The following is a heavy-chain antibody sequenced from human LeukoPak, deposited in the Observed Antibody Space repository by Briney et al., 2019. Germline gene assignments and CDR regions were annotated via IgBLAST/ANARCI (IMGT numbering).Heavy chain of an antibody. CDR1: GGSFEHYF. D-gene: IGHD5-18*01. Sequence: KPSETLSLTCTVSGGSFEHYFWSWIRQPPGKGLEFLGYVYYTGSTDYSPSLKSRLTISADTAKSQFSLNLRSVTAADTAVYFCASHRRSHGAEYWGQGALVTVSS. J-gene: IGHJ4*02. CDR2: VYYTGST. V-gene: IGHV4-59*08. CDR3: ASHRRSHGAEY.